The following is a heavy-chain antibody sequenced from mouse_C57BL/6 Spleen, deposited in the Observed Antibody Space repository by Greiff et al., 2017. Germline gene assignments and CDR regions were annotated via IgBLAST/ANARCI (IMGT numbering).Heavy chain of an antibody. CDR1: GFTFTDYY. Sequence: EVKLMESGGGLVQPGGSLSLSCAASGFTFTDYYMSWVRQPPGKALEWLGFIRNKANGYTTDYSASVKGRFTISRDNSQSILSLQMNALRAEDSATYYCARSDGDYYAMDYWGQGTSVTVSS. J-gene: IGHJ4*01. CDR3: ARSDGDYYAMDY. V-gene: IGHV7-3*01. CDR2: IRNKANGYTT.